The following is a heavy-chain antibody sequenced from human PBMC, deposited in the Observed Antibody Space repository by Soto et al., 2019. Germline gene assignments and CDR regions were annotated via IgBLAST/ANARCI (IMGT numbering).Heavy chain of an antibody. CDR3: VRHQARAYYYYMDV. J-gene: IGHJ6*03. Sequence: QVQLVQSGTEVKEPGASVKVSCKASGYTFTDYGFSWVRQAPGQGLEWLGWISAHDGNTNYGQILQGRATMTTDTSMRTAYMELSSLRSDDTAVYYCVRHQARAYYYYMDVWGKGTTLTVSS. CDR2: ISAHDGNT. V-gene: IGHV1-18*01. CDR1: GYTFTDYG.